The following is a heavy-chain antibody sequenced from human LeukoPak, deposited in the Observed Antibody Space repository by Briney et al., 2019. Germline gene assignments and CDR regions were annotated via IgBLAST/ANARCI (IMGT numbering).Heavy chain of an antibody. CDR1: GGSFSGYY. J-gene: IGHJ2*01. V-gene: IGHV4-34*01. D-gene: IGHD6-6*01. CDR2: INHSGST. CDR3: ARKSKSSSSANYWYFDL. Sequence: PSETLSLTCAVYGGSFSGYYWSWIRQPPGKGLEWVGEINHSGSTNSNPSLKSRVTISVDTSKNQFSLKLSSVTAADTAVYYCARKSKSSSSANYWYFDLWGRGTLVTVSS.